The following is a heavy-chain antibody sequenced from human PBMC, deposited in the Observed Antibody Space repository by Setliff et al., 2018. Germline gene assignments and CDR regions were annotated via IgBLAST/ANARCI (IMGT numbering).Heavy chain of an antibody. V-gene: IGHV4-38-2*01. CDR1: SYSISTNYY. J-gene: IGHJ4*02. CDR2: IYHSGST. D-gene: IGHD3-10*01. Sequence: SETLSLTCAVSSYSISTNYYWGWIRQPPGKGLEWIGSIYHSGSTYYNPSFKSRVTISVDTSKNQFSLKLTSVTAADTAVYYCARVGAVNYDFDSWGQGTLVTVSS. CDR3: ARVGAVNYDFDS.